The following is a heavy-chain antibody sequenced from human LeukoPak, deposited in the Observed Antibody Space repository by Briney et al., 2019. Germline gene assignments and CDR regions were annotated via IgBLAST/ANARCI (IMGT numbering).Heavy chain of an antibody. CDR1: GFTFSSYA. CDR3: ARDASCSGGSCYSLPWFDP. D-gene: IGHD2-15*01. J-gene: IGHJ5*02. Sequence: GGSLRLSCAASGFTFSSYAMHWVRQAPGKGLEGVAVISYDGSNKYYADSVKGRFTISRDNSKNTLYLQMNSLRAEDTAVYYCARDASCSGGSCYSLPWFDPWGQGTLVTVSS. CDR2: ISYDGSNK. V-gene: IGHV3-30*04.